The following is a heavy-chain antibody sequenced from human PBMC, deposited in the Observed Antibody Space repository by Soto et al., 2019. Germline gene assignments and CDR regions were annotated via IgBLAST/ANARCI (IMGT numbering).Heavy chain of an antibody. J-gene: IGHJ5*02. V-gene: IGHV4-30-4*01. D-gene: IGHD6-19*01. CDR2: IYYSGST. CDR1: GGSISSGDYY. CDR3: ARERPDGCKLDP. Sequence: QVQLQESGPGLVKPSQTLSLTCTVSGGSISSGDYYWSWIRQPPGKGLEWIGYIYYSGSTYYNPSLKSRVTISVDTSKNQFSLNLSSVTAAGTAVYYCARERPDGCKLDPWGQGTLVTVSS.